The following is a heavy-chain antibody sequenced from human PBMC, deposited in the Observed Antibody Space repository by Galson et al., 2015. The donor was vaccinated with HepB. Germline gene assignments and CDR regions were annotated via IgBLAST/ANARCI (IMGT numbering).Heavy chain of an antibody. CDR1: GFTFSSYA. J-gene: IGHJ4*02. CDR3: APRYGSGSYYVPYYFDY. D-gene: IGHD3-10*01. CDR2: ISGSGGST. Sequence: SLRLSCAASGFTFSSYAMSWVRQAPGKGLEWVSAISGSGGSTYYADSVKGRFTISRDNSKNTLYLQMNSLRAEDTAVYYCAPRYGSGSYYVPYYFDYWGQGTLVTVSS. V-gene: IGHV3-23*01.